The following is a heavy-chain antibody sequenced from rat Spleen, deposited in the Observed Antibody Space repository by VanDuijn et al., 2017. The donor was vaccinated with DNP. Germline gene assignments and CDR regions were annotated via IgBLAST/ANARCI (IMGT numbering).Heavy chain of an antibody. Sequence: QVQLKESGPGLVQPSQTLSLTCTVSGFSLINYGIVWVRQPPGKGLEWIAAISNGGSTYYNSALKSRLSISRDTSKNQVFLKMNSLQTEDTAFYFCTREGTALFAYWGQGTLVTVSS. J-gene: IGHJ3*01. V-gene: IGHV2S8*01. D-gene: IGHD1-11*01. CDR3: TREGTALFAY. CDR1: GFSLINYG. CDR2: ISNGGST.